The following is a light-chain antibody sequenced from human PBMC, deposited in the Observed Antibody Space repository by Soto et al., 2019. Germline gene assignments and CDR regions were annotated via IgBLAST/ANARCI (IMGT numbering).Light chain of an antibody. CDR2: DAS. CDR1: QTISSW. J-gene: IGKJ4*01. V-gene: IGKV1-5*01. Sequence: IHMTHAPSTLSGSVLYRVTITFLASQTISSWLAWYQQKPGKAPKLLIYDASKLEPGAPSRLSGGGSGTQFTLTISSLQPDDFATYYCQQYDTYPLTFGGGTKVDIK. CDR3: QQYDTYPLT.